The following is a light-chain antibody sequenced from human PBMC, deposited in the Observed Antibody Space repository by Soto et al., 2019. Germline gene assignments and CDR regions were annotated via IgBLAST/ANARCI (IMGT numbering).Light chain of an antibody. CDR1: SSDVGGYNY. V-gene: IGLV2-14*01. CDR3: SSYTSSSTLV. CDR2: EVS. J-gene: IGLJ2*01. Sequence: QSVLTQPASVSGSPGQSITISCTGSSSDVGGYNYVSWYQQHPGKAPKLMIYEVSNRPSGISNRFSVSKSGNTASLTLSGLQAEYEADYYCSSYTSSSTLVFGGGTKLTVL.